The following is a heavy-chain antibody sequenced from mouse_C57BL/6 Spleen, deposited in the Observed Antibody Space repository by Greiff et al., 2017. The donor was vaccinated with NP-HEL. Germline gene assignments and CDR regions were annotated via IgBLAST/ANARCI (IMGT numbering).Heavy chain of an antibody. CDR1: GFTFSDYG. V-gene: IGHV5-17*01. CDR3: ARPNYGYYFDY. CDR2: ISSGSSTI. D-gene: IGHD1-1*01. J-gene: IGHJ2*01. Sequence: EVKVVESGGGLVKPGGSLKLSCAASGFTFSDYGMHWVRQAPEKGLEWVAYISSGSSTIYYADTVKGRFTISRDNAKNPLFLQMTSLRSEDTAMYYCARPNYGYYFDYWGQGTTLTVSS.